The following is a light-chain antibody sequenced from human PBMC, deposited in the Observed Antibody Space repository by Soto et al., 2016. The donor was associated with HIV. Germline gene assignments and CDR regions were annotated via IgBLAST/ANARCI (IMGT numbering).Light chain of an antibody. CDR1: QKISTY. Sequence: DIQMTQSPSSLSASVGDRVTITCRASQKISTYLNWYQQKPGKAPKLLIYAASNLQSGVPSRFSGSGSGTDFTLTISSLQPENSATYYCQQYKSYPPTFGGGTKVEIK. J-gene: IGKJ4*01. V-gene: IGKV1-39*01. CDR3: QQYKSYPPT. CDR2: AAS.